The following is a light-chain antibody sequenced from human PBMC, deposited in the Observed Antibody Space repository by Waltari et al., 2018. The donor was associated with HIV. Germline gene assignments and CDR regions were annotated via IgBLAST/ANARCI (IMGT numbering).Light chain of an antibody. CDR1: QGIRND. CDR3: LQHYDYPRS. J-gene: IGKJ2*01. V-gene: IGKV1-17*01. CDR2: SAS. Sequence: RVTITCRASQGIRNDLGWYQKKPGTPPRRLIYSASTLQSGVSSRFSGSGSGTEFTLTINSLQPEDSATYYCLQHYDYPRSFGQGTKLGI.